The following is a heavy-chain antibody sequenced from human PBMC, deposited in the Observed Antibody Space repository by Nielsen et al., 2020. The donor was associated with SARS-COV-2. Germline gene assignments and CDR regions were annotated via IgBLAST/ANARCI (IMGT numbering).Heavy chain of an antibody. CDR1: GGSISSSSYY. CDR3: VTLAWRQVWLLPDS. Sequence: SETLSLTCTVSGGSISSSSYYWGWIRQPPGKGLEWIGSIYYSGSTYYNPSLKSRVTISVDTSKNQFSLKLSSVTAADTAVYYCVTLAWRQVWLLPDSWGQGTQVTVSS. J-gene: IGHJ4*02. CDR2: IYYSGST. D-gene: IGHD2-15*01. V-gene: IGHV4-39*01.